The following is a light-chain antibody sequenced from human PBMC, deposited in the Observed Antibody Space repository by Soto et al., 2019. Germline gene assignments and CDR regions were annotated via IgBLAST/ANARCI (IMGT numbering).Light chain of an antibody. Sequence: EIVLTQSPGTLSLSPGERATLSCRASQSVSSNNLAWYQQKPGQAPRLLIFGASSRATGIPDRFSGSGSGTDFTLTICRLEPEDFAVYSCQQYGRSPYTFGQGTKLEIK. J-gene: IGKJ2*01. CDR3: QQYGRSPYT. CDR2: GAS. V-gene: IGKV3-20*01. CDR1: QSVSSNN.